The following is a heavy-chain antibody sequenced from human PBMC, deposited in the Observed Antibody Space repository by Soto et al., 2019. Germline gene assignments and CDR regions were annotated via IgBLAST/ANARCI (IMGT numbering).Heavy chain of an antibody. CDR2: INHSGST. CDR3: ARGDYSNYGYNWNARDAFDI. V-gene: IGHV4-34*01. CDR1: GGSFSDYY. J-gene: IGHJ3*02. D-gene: IGHD4-4*01. Sequence: SETLSLTCAVYGGSFSDYYWSWIRQPPAKGLEWIGEINHSGSTSYNPSLKSRVTMSVDTSKSQFALKLSSVTAADTAVYYCARGDYSNYGYNWNARDAFDIWGQGTMVTVSS.